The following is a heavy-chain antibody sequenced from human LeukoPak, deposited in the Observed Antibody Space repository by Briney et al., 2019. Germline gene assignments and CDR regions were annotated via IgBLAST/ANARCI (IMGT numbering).Heavy chain of an antibody. J-gene: IGHJ5*02. Sequence: GASVKVSCKASGYTFTSYAMNWVRQAPGQGLEWMGWINPNSGGTNYAQKFQGRVTMTRDTSISTAYMELSRLRSDDTAVYYCARGLYGSGKPGPWGQGTLVTVSS. CDR1: GYTFTSYA. CDR3: ARGLYGSGKPGP. CDR2: INPNSGGT. V-gene: IGHV1-2*02. D-gene: IGHD3-10*01.